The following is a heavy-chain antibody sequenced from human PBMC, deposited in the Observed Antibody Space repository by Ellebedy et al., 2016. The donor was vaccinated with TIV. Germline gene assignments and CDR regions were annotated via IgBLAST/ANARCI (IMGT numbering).Heavy chain of an antibody. CDR2: IKEDGTVK. D-gene: IGHD3-22*01. Sequence: GESLKISCAASGFTFSNYWMSWVRQAPGKGLEWVANIKEDGTVKHYVDSVKGRFTVSRDNAKNSLNLQMSSLRAEDTAVYYCAGYLSSGPGDYWGQGTLVTVSA. J-gene: IGHJ4*02. CDR3: AGYLSSGPGDY. V-gene: IGHV3-7*01. CDR1: GFTFSNYW.